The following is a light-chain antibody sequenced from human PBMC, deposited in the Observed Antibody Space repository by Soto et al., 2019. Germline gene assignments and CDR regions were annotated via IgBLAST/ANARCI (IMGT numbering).Light chain of an antibody. Sequence: EIVVTQSPGTLSVSPGERAPLSCRASQSVSSSYLARYQQKPGQAPRLLIYGASSRATGISDRFSGSGSGTDFTLTISRLEPEDFAVYYCQQYGSSRTWTFGQGTKVDIK. J-gene: IGKJ1*01. CDR1: QSVSSSY. CDR2: GAS. V-gene: IGKV3-20*01. CDR3: QQYGSSRTWT.